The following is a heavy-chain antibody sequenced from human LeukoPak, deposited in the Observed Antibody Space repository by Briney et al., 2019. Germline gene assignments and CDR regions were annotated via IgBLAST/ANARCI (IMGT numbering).Heavy chain of an antibody. CDR2: IRYGGNNK. D-gene: IGHD4-17*01. V-gene: IGHV3-30*02. Sequence: GGPLRLSCAASGLTFSSYGMHWVRQAPGKGLEWVAFIRYGGNNKYYADSVKGRFAISRDNSKNTLYLQMNSLRAEDTAVYYCANSRGYGDYGAVDIWGQGTMVTVSS. J-gene: IGHJ3*02. CDR1: GLTFSSYG. CDR3: ANSRGYGDYGAVDI.